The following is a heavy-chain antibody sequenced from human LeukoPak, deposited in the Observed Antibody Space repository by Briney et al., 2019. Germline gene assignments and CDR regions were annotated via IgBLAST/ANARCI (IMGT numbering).Heavy chain of an antibody. CDR3: AGTIAAAGTGAFDI. V-gene: IGHV4-59*01. D-gene: IGHD6-13*01. J-gene: IGHJ3*02. CDR2: IYYSGST. Sequence: SETLSLTCTVSGGSISSYYWSWIRQPPGKGLEWIGYIYYSGSTNYNPSLKSRVTISVDTSKNQFSLKLSSVTAADTAAYYCAGTIAAAGTGAFDIWGQGTMVTVSS. CDR1: GGSISSYY.